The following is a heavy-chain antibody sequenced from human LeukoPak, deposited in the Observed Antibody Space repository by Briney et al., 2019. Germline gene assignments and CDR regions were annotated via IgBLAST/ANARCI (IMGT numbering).Heavy chain of an antibody. V-gene: IGHV4-30-2*01. J-gene: IGHJ4*02. CDR2: IYHSGST. CDR1: GGSISSGGYY. CDR3: ARDERSWGAISYFDY. D-gene: IGHD3-16*01. Sequence: SQTLSLTCTVPGGSISSGGYYWSWIRQPPGKGLEWIGYIYHSGSTYYNPSLESRVTISVDRSKNQFSLKLSSVTAADTAVYYCARDERSWGAISYFDYWGQGTLVTVSS.